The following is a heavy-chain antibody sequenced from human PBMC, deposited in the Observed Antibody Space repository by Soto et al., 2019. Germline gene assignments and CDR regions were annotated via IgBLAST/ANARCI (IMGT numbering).Heavy chain of an antibody. CDR3: ARDLGYYYDSSGSTYGIDV. D-gene: IGHD3-22*01. V-gene: IGHV3-33*01. J-gene: IGHJ6*02. CDR2: IWYDGSNK. CDR1: GFTFSSYG. Sequence: GGSLRLSCAASGFTFSSYGMHWVRQAPGKGLEWVAVIWYDGSNKYYADSVKGRFTISRDNSKNTLYLQMNSLRAEDTAVYYCARDLGYYYDSSGSTYGIDVWGQGTTVTVSS.